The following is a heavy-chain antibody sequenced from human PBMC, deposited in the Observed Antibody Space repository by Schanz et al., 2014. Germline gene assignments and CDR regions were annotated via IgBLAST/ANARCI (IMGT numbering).Heavy chain of an antibody. J-gene: IGHJ4*02. D-gene: IGHD1-1*01. V-gene: IGHV3-21*06. CDR3: ARDGVAATTDFEY. Sequence: EVQLVESGGGLVKPGGSLRLSCTASGFSFDSYNMNWVRQSPGKGLEWVAFLSFDSRHIYYADSVKGGFTISRDNAKSQLHLQRNSRRADDTAVYYCARDGVAATTDFEYWGQGALVTVSS. CDR1: GFSFDSYN. CDR2: LSFDSRHI.